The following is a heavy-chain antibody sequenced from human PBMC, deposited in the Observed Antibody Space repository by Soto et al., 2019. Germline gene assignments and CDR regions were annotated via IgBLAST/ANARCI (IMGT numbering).Heavy chain of an antibody. V-gene: IGHV3-30*18. Sequence: QVQLVESGGGVVQPGRSLRLSCAASGFTFSSYGMHWVRQAPGKGLEWVAVISYDGSNKYYADSVKGRFTISRDNSKNTLYLQMNSQRAEDTAVYYCAKGGVWDSSGYLTFDYWGQGTLVTVSS. CDR3: AKGGVWDSSGYLTFDY. D-gene: IGHD3-22*01. CDR1: GFTFSSYG. CDR2: ISYDGSNK. J-gene: IGHJ4*02.